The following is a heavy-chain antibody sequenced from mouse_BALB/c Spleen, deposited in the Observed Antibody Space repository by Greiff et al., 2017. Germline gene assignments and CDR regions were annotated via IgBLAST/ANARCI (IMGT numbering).Heavy chain of an antibody. CDR1: GYTFTSYW. CDR3: ARRGGSYAMDY. CDR2: INPSTGYT. J-gene: IGHJ4*01. V-gene: IGHV1-7*01. Sequence: QVQLQQSGAELAKPGASVKMSCKASGYTFTSYWMHWVKQRPGQGLEWIGYINPSTGYTEYNQKFKDKATLTADKSSSTAYMQLSSLTSEDSAVYYGARRGGSYAMDYWGQGTSVTVSS.